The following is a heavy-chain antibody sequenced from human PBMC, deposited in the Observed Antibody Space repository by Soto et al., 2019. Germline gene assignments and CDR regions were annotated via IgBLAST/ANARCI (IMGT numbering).Heavy chain of an antibody. Sequence: GGSLRLSCAASGFTFSTYGMNWVRQAPGKGLEWVSYISSSSSTTNYADSVKGRFTISRDNAKNSLYLQMNSLRDEDTAVYYCARGGAGRPDYWGQGTRVTVSS. J-gene: IGHJ4*02. CDR2: ISSSSSTT. V-gene: IGHV3-48*02. CDR3: ARGGAGRPDY. CDR1: GFTFSTYG. D-gene: IGHD6-13*01.